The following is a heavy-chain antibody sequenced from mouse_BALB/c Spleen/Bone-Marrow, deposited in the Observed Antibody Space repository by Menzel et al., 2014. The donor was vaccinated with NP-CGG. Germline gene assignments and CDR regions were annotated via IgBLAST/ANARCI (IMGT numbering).Heavy chain of an antibody. Sequence: EVKLVESGGGLVQPGGSLRLSCATSGFTFTDYYMSWVRQPPGKALEWLGFIRNKANGYTTEYSASVKGRFTISRDNSQSILYLQMNTLRAEDSATYSCARDNYYGYHWYFDVWGAGTTVTVSS. V-gene: IGHV7-3*02. CDR2: IRNKANGYTT. J-gene: IGHJ1*01. D-gene: IGHD1-2*01. CDR1: GFTFTDYY. CDR3: ARDNYYGYHWYFDV.